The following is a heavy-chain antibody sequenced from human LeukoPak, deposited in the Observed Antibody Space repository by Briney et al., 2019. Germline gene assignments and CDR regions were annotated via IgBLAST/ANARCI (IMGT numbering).Heavy chain of an antibody. J-gene: IGHJ4*02. CDR3: VRYSSSWSYYFDY. Sequence: ASVKVSCKASGYTFTSYYMHWVRQAPGQGLEWMGIINPSGGSTSYAQKFQGRVTMTTDTSTSTAYMELRSLRSEDTAVYYCVRYSSSWSYYFDYWGQGTLVTVSS. V-gene: IGHV1-46*01. D-gene: IGHD6-13*01. CDR2: INPSGGST. CDR1: GYTFTSYY.